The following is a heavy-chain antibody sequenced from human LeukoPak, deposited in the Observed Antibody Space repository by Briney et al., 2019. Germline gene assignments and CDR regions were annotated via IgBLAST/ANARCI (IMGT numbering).Heavy chain of an antibody. CDR2: IYYSGST. CDR1: GGSISSSSYY. Sequence: SETLSLTCTVSGGSISSSSYYWGWIRQPPGKGLEWIGSIYYSGSTYYNPSLKSRVTISVDTSKNQFSLKLSSVTAADTAVYYCARSSSGYDLAHYYYYMDVWGKGTTVTISS. D-gene: IGHD5-12*01. CDR3: ARSSSGYDLAHYYYYMDV. J-gene: IGHJ6*03. V-gene: IGHV4-39*07.